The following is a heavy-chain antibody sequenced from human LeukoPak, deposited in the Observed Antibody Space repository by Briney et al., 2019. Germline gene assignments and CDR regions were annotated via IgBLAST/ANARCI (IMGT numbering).Heavy chain of an antibody. CDR3: ARHRRGGALDI. CDR1: GYSFTSYW. J-gene: IGHJ3*02. CDR2: IYPGDSDT. D-gene: IGHD3-10*01. Sequence: GESLKISWKGSGYSFTSYWIGWVRQMPGKGLEWMGIIYPGDSDTRDSPSFQGQVTISADKSISTAFLQWSSLKASDTTMYYCARHRRGGALDIWGQGTMVTVSS. V-gene: IGHV5-51*01.